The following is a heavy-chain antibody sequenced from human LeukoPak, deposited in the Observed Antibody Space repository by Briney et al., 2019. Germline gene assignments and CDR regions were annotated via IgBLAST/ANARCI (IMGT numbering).Heavy chain of an antibody. D-gene: IGHD6-19*01. J-gene: IGHJ3*02. V-gene: IGHV3-30-3*01. Sequence: GGSLRLSCAASGFTVSDNYMSWVRQAPGKGLEWVAVISYDGSNKYYADSVKGRFTISRDNSKNTLYLQMNSLRAEDTAVYYCARDRGVGSSGWYGYAFDIWGQGTMVTVSS. CDR3: ARDRGVGSSGWYGYAFDI. CDR1: GFTVSDNY. CDR2: ISYDGSNK.